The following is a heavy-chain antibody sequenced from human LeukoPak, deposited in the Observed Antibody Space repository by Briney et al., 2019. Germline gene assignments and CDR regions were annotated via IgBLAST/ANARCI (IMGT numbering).Heavy chain of an antibody. J-gene: IGHJ4*02. CDR1: GGSISSYY. V-gene: IGHV4-59*01. CDR3: ARDLPENIAVAGP. Sequence: SETLSLTCTVSGGSISSYYWSWIRQPPGKGLEWIGYIYYSGSTNYNPSLKSRVTISVDTSKNQFSLKLSSVTAADTAVYYCARDLPENIAVAGPWGQGTLVTVSS. CDR2: IYYSGST. D-gene: IGHD6-19*01.